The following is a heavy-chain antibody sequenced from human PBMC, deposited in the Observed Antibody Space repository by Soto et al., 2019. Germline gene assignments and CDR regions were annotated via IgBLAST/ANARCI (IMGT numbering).Heavy chain of an antibody. CDR2: ISSSGSTI. CDR1: GFTFSDYY. D-gene: IGHD2-15*01. CDR3: ARGYCSGGSCYRAMAY. J-gene: IGHJ4*02. Sequence: GGSLRLSCAASGFTFSDYYMSWIRQAPGKGLEWVSYISSSGSTIYYADSVKGRFTISRDNAKNSLYLQMNSLRAEDTAVYYCARGYCSGGSCYRAMAYWGQGTLVTVSS. V-gene: IGHV3-11*01.